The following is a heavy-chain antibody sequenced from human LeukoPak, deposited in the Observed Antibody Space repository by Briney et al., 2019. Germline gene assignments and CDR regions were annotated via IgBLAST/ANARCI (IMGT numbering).Heavy chain of an antibody. J-gene: IGHJ4*02. V-gene: IGHV3-11*06. D-gene: IGHD3-10*01. CDR3: ARDNLLGGITMVRGVMDY. Sequence: GRCTISRDNAKNSLYLQMNSLRAEDTAVYYCARDNLLGGITMVRGVMDYWGQGTLVTVSS.